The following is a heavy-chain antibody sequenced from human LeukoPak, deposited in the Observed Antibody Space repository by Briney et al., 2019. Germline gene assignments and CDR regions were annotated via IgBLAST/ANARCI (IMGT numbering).Heavy chain of an antibody. D-gene: IGHD3-22*01. CDR1: RFSFSRYW. J-gene: IGHJ4*02. V-gene: IGHV3-7*04. CDR3: ARAYYDSSGYHYFDY. CDR2: IKQDGSEK. Sequence: GGSLRLSCAASRFSFSRYWMSWVRQAPGKGLEWVANIKQDGSEKNYMDSVKGRFTISRDNAKNSLYLQMNSLRAEDTAVYYCARAYYDSSGYHYFDYWGQGTLVTVSS.